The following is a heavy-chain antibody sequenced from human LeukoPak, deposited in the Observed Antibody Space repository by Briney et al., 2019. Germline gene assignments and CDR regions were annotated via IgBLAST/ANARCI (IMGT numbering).Heavy chain of an antibody. CDR3: ARDSRGYWDGGEDY. V-gene: IGHV3-33*01. Sequence: SGGSLRLSCAASGFTFSSYGMHWVRQAPGKGLEWVAVMWYDGSNKYYADSVKGRFTISRDNSKNTLYLQMNSLRAEDTAVYYCARDSRGYWDGGEDYTGPGALVTVSS. D-gene: IGHD2-8*02. J-gene: IGHJ4*02. CDR2: MWYDGSNK. CDR1: GFTFSSYG.